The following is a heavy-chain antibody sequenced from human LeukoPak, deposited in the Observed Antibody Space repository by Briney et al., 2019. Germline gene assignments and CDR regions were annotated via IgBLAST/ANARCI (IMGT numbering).Heavy chain of an antibody. CDR2: VSSSSSYT. CDR1: GIPFSDFY. Sequence: PGGSLRLSCVVSGIPFSDFYMNWIRQAPGEGLEWISYVSSSSSYTDYAESVKGRFTISRDNAKSALYLEMSDLRVEDTAVYYCAAGTAADYWGQGTLVIVSS. CDR3: AAGTAADY. D-gene: IGHD6-13*01. J-gene: IGHJ4*02. V-gene: IGHV3-11*03.